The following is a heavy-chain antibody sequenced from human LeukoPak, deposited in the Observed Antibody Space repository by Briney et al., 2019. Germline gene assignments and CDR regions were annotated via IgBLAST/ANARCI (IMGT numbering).Heavy chain of an antibody. CDR1: GGSISSYY. D-gene: IGHD3-10*01. CDR2: IYYSGST. CDR3: ARAYGSGSYTGVWFDP. Sequence: PSETLSLTCTVSGGSISSYYWSWIRQPPGKGLEWIGYIYYSGSTNYNPSLKSRVTISVDTSKNQFSLKLSSVTAADTAVYYCARAYGSGSYTGVWFDPWGQGTLLTVSS. J-gene: IGHJ5*02. V-gene: IGHV4-59*01.